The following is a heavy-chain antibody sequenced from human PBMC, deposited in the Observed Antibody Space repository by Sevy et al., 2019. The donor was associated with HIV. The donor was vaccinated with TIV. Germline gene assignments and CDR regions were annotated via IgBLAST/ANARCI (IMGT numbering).Heavy chain of an antibody. CDR3: ARDGITNGWYRGYYFDY. Sequence: GGSLRLSCAASGFTFTTYAMHWVRQAPGKGLDWVAFISYVGTDKYYADSVKGRFTISRDSSKITLSLQMNSLRAADTAVYYCARDGITNGWYRGYYFDYWGQGTLVTVSS. CDR2: ISYVGTDK. CDR1: GFTFTTYA. D-gene: IGHD6-19*01. V-gene: IGHV3-30*04. J-gene: IGHJ4*02.